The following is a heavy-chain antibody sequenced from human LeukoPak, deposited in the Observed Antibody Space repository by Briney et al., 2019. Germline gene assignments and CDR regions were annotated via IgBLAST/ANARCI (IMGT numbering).Heavy chain of an antibody. D-gene: IGHD2-2*01. J-gene: IGHJ5*02. CDR1: GGSISSYY. CDR3: ARDDCSSTSCNNWFDP. Sequence: SETLSLTCTVSGGSISSYYWSWIRQPAGKGLEWIGRIYSSGSTNYNPSLKSRVTMSVDSSKNQFSLKLSSVTAADTAVYHCARDDCSSTSCNNWFDPRGQGILVTVSS. V-gene: IGHV4-4*07. CDR2: IYSSGST.